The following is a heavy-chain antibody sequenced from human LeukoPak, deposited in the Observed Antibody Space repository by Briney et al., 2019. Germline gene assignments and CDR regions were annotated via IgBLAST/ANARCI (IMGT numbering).Heavy chain of an antibody. V-gene: IGHV3-33*08. D-gene: IGHD6-13*01. Sequence: GGSLRLSCAASGFTFSSYGMHWVRQAPGKGLEWVAVIWYDGSNKYYADSMKGRFTISRDNSKNTLYLQMNSLRAEDTAVYYCARKHSSSWYMGAFDIWGQGTMVTVSS. J-gene: IGHJ3*02. CDR2: IWYDGSNK. CDR3: ARKHSSSWYMGAFDI. CDR1: GFTFSSYG.